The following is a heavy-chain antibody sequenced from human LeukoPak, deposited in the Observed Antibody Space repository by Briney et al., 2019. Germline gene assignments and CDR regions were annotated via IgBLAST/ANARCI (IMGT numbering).Heavy chain of an antibody. CDR2: INHSGST. CDR1: GGSFSGYY. D-gene: IGHD3-10*01. V-gene: IGHV4-34*01. CDR3: ARDGNTYGPDFDY. J-gene: IGHJ4*02. Sequence: KPSETLSLTCAVYGGSFSGYYWSWIRQPPGKGLEWIGEINHSGSTNYNPSLKSRVTISVDTSKNQFSLKLSSVTAADTAVYYCARDGNTYGPDFDYWGQGTLVTVSS.